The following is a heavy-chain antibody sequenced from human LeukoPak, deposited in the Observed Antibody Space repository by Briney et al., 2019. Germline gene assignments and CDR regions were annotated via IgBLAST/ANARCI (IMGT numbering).Heavy chain of an antibody. CDR2: ISGSGGST. V-gene: IGHV3-23*01. D-gene: IGHD3-22*01. J-gene: IGHJ4*02. CDR3: AKDAQGGYDSSGYPDYFDY. Sequence: GGSLRFSCAASGFIFSSYAMNWVRQAPGKGLEWVSAISGSGGSTYYADSVKGRFTISRDNSKNTLYLQMNSLRAEDTAVYYCAKDAQGGYDSSGYPDYFDYWGQGTLVTVSS. CDR1: GFIFSSYA.